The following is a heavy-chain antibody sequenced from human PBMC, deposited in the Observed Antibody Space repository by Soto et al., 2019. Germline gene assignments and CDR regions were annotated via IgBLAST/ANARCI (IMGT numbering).Heavy chain of an antibody. V-gene: IGHV1-8*01. CDR1: GYTFTSSD. J-gene: IGHJ6*02. Sequence: QVQLVQAGAEVKKPGASVKVSCKASGYTFTSSDINWVRQATGQGLEWMGWMNPNSGNTGYAPKFQGRVTMTRTTSISTAYMAISSVRSEETAVYYCAREKTSYGMDVWGQGTTVTVSS. CDR2: MNPNSGNT. CDR3: AREKTSYGMDV.